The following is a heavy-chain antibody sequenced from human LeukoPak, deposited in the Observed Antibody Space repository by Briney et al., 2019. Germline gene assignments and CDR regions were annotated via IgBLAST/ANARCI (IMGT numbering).Heavy chain of an antibody. CDR3: ARATYYYGSGDLYFQH. Sequence: PSETLSLTCTVSGGSISSGSYYWSWIRQPAGKGLEWIGRIYTSGSTNYNPSLKSRVTISVDTSKNQFSLKLSSVTAADTAVYYCARATYYYGSGDLYFQHWGQGTLVTVSS. D-gene: IGHD3-10*01. J-gene: IGHJ1*01. CDR2: IYTSGST. V-gene: IGHV4-61*02. CDR1: GGSISSGSYY.